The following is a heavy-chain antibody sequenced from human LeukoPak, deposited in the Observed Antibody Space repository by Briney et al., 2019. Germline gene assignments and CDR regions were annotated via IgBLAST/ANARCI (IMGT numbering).Heavy chain of an antibody. CDR2: IYYSGST. D-gene: IGHD5-18*01. J-gene: IGHJ3*02. CDR3: ARGRRYSYGYGADTFDI. CDR1: GGSISSGGYY. Sequence: SQTLSLTCTVSGGSISSGGYYWSWIRQHPGKGLEWIGYIYYSGSTYYNPSLKSRVTISVDTSKNHFSLRLSSVTAADTAVYYCARGRRYSYGYGADTFDIWGQGTMITVSS. V-gene: IGHV4-31*03.